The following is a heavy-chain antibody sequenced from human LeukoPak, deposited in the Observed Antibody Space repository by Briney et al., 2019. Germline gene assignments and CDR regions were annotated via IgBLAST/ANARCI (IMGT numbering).Heavy chain of an antibody. CDR3: ARDKKPGIAAAGDERDY. D-gene: IGHD6-13*01. V-gene: IGHV1-69*04. CDR1: GGTFSSYA. CDR2: IIPILGIA. Sequence: ASVKVSCKASGGTFSSYAISWARQAPGQGLEWMGRIIPILGIANYAQKFQGRVTITADKSTSTAYMELSSLRSEDTAVYYCARDKKPGIAAAGDERDYWGQGTLVTVSS. J-gene: IGHJ4*02.